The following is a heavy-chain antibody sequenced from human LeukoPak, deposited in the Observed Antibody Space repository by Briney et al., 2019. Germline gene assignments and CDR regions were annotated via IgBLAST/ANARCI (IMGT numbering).Heavy chain of an antibody. CDR1: GITLSSNY. Sequence: GGSLILSCVASGITLSSNYMSWVRQAPGKGLEWVSAFYADGSIYYADSAKGRFTISRDNSKNTLYLQMNSLRAEDTAVYYCARGDGYNFFDSWGQETLVTVSS. CDR2: FYADGSI. CDR3: ARGDGYNFFDS. V-gene: IGHV3-66*01. D-gene: IGHD5-24*01. J-gene: IGHJ4*02.